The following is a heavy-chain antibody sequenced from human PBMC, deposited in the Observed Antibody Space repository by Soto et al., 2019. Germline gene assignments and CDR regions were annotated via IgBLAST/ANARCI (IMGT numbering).Heavy chain of an antibody. J-gene: IGHJ4*02. V-gene: IGHV1-2*02. CDR3: GRGRSGQIVVFY. CDR2: IGPESGAT. D-gene: IGHD1-26*01. CDR1: GYTFTGHY. Sequence: ASVKFSCKASGYTFTGHYIHWVRQAPEQGPEWMGEIGPESGATKYAQKFQGRVTMTRDTSITTVYMELKNLRPDDTAVYYCGRGRSGQIVVFYWGQGTPVTVSS.